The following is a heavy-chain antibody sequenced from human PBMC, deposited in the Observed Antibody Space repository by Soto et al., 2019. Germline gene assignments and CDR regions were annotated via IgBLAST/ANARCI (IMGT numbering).Heavy chain of an antibody. CDR3: DTRPGYYGPYGMDV. CDR1: GGSISPGDYY. J-gene: IGHJ6*02. CDR2: IDYSGST. D-gene: IGHD3-9*01. Sequence: SETLSLTCTVSGGSISPGDYYWSWIRRPPGKGLEWIGYIDYSGSTYYNPSLRSRVSISIDTSKNQFSLKMNSVTAADTGVYYCDTRPGYYGPYGMDVWGQGTTVTVSS. V-gene: IGHV4-30-4*01.